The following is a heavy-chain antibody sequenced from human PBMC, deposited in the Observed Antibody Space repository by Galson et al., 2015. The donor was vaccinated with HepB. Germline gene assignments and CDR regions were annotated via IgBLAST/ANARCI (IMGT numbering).Heavy chain of an antibody. CDR2: IYYSGST. D-gene: IGHD3-10*01. CDR1: GGSISSSSYY. J-gene: IGHJ3*02. V-gene: IGHV4-39*01. Sequence: SETLSLTCTVSGGSISSSSYYWGWIRQPPGKGLEWIGSIYYSGSTYYNPSLKSRVTISVDTSKNQFSLKLSSVTAADTAVYYCARHVYRFGELLDAFDIWGQGTMVTVSS. CDR3: ARHVYRFGELLDAFDI.